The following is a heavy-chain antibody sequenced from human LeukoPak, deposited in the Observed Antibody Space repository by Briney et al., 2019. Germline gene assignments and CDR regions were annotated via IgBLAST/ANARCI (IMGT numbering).Heavy chain of an antibody. CDR1: GFTFSDFW. CDR3: AKDAIVLMVYAIV. CDR2: ISGSGGST. J-gene: IGHJ4*02. Sequence: GGSLRLSCAASGFTFSDFWMTWVRQAPGKGLEWVSAISGSGGSTYYADSVKGRFTISRDNSKNTLYLQMNSLRAEDTAVYYCAKDAIVLMVYAIVWGQGTLVTVSS. D-gene: IGHD2-8*01. V-gene: IGHV3-23*01.